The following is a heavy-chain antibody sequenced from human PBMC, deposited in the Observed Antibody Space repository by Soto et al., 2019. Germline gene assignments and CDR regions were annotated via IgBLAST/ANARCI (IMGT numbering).Heavy chain of an antibody. Sequence: SETLSLTCTVSGGSISSGDYYWSWIRQPPGKGLEWIGYIYYSGSTYYNPSLKSRVTISVDTSKNQFSLKLSSVTAADTAVYYCARKGRAAAGTGWFDPWGQGXLLTVSS. CDR2: IYYSGST. CDR3: ARKGRAAAGTGWFDP. D-gene: IGHD6-13*01. J-gene: IGHJ5*02. CDR1: GGSISSGDYY. V-gene: IGHV4-30-4*01.